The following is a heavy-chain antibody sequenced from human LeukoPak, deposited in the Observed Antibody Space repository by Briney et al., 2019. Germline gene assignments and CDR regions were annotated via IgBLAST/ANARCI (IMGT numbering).Heavy chain of an antibody. CDR3: ARAWWLRFDY. V-gene: IGHV3-48*03. J-gene: IGHJ4*02. CDR2: ISSSGSTI. D-gene: IGHD5-12*01. CDR1: GFTFSSYT. Sequence: PGGSLRLSCAASGFTFSSYTMNWVRQAPGKGLEWVSYISSSGSTIYYADSVKGRFTISRDNAKNSLYLQMNSLRAEDTAVYYCARAWWLRFDYWGQGTLVTVSS.